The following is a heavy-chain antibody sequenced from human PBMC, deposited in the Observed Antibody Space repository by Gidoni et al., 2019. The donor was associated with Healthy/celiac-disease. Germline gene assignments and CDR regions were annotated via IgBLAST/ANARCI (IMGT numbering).Heavy chain of an antibody. V-gene: IGHV4-39*01. D-gene: IGHD3-22*01. CDR3: ARSHSINDSSGFDY. J-gene: IGHJ4*02. Sequence: QLQLQESGPGLVKPSETLSLTCTVSGGSISSSSYYWGWIRQPPGKGLEWIGSIYYSGSTYYNPSLKSRVTISVDTSKNQFSLKLSSVTAADTAVYYCARSHSINDSSGFDYWGQGTLVTVSS. CDR2: IYYSGST. CDR1: GGSISSSSYY.